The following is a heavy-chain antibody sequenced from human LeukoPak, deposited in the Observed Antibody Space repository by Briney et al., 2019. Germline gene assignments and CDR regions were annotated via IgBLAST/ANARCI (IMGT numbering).Heavy chain of an antibody. CDR3: AKDLSVGATAAPFDY. CDR1: GFTFSSYG. CDR2: IRYDGSNK. J-gene: IGHJ4*02. Sequence: GGSLRLSCAASGFTFSSYGMHWVRQAPGKGLEWVAFIRYDGSNKYYADSVKGRFTISRDNSKNTLYLQMNSLRAEDTAVYYCAKDLSVGATAAPFDYWGQGTLVTVSS. D-gene: IGHD1-26*01. V-gene: IGHV3-30*02.